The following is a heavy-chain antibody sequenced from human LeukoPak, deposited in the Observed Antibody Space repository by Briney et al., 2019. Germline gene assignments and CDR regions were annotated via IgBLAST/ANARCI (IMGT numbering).Heavy chain of an antibody. Sequence: MGRIIPILGIANYAQKFQGRVTITADKSTSTAYMELSSLRSEDTAVYYCAREGLMTTNDYWGQGTLVTVSS. J-gene: IGHJ4*02. CDR3: AREGLMTTNDY. D-gene: IGHD4-11*01. CDR2: IIPILGIA. V-gene: IGHV1-69*04.